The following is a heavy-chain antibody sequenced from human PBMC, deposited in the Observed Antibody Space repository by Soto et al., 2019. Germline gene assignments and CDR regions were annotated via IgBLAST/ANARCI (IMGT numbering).Heavy chain of an antibody. CDR2: ISSSSSTI. CDR1: GFTFSSYS. V-gene: IGHV3-48*01. J-gene: IGHJ4*02. D-gene: IGHD3-10*01. Sequence: PGGSLRLSCAASGFTFSSYSMNWVRQAPGKGLEWVSYISSSSSTIYYEDSVKGRFTISRDNAKNSLYLQMNSLRAEDTVVYYCARVLLWFGELLPDYWGQGTLVTVSS. CDR3: ARVLLWFGELLPDY.